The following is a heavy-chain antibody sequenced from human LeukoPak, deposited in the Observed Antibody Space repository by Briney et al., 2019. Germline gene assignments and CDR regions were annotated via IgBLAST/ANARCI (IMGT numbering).Heavy chain of an antibody. CDR2: ISYDGNTK. CDR3: ANGDPGPADHPMNDYYYSLDV. J-gene: IGHJ6*02. D-gene: IGHD2-2*01. V-gene: IGHV3-30*18. CDR1: GFTFSSYV. Sequence: PGGSLRLSCAASGFTFSSYVMNWVRQAPGKGLEWVAFISYDGNTKYYSGSAKGRFTISRDNSKNTLYLQMNSLRPEDTAVYYCANGDPGPADHPMNDYYYSLDVWGQGTTVIVSS.